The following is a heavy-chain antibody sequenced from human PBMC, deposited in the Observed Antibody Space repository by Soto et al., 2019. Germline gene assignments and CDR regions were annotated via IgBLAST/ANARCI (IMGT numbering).Heavy chain of an antibody. CDR1: GGSLTGYY. J-gene: IGHJ4*02. D-gene: IGHD5-12*01. CDR3: ARGQEGIVATH. CDR2: VKDGGST. V-gene: IGHV4-34*01. Sequence: QVQLQQWGAGLLKPSETLSLTCTVNGGSLTGYYWSWIRQPPGKGLEWIGEVKDGGSTNYSPSLIARVSMSADTSKNHFSLRLTSVTAADTAVYFCARGQEGIVATHWDQGALVTVSS.